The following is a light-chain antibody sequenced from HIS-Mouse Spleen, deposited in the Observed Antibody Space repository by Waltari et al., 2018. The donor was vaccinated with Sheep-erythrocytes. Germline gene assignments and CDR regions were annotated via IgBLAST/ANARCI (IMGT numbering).Light chain of an antibody. CDR1: QSLVYSDGNTY. CDR2: KVS. J-gene: IGKJ2*01. V-gene: IGKV2-30*01. CDR3: MQGTHWLYT. Sequence: DVVMTQSPLSLPVTLGQPASISCRSSQSLVYSDGNTYLNWFQQRPGQSPRRLIYKVSNRGSGVPERFSGSGSGTDFTLKISRVEAEDVGVYYCMQGTHWLYTFGQGTKLEIK.